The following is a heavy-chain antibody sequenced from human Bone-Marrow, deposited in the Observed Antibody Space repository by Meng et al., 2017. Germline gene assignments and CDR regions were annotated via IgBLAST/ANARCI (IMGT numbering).Heavy chain of an antibody. J-gene: IGHJ4*02. Sequence: SETLSLTCTVSGGSITTYYWSWIRQPPGKGLEWIGYMYYSGNTDYNPSLKSRVTISVDASKNQFSLKLSSVTAADTAVYYCARAKGSVQRSWGQGTLVTVSS. CDR3: ARAKGSVQRS. CDR2: MYYSGNT. V-gene: IGHV4-59*08. D-gene: IGHD5/OR15-5a*01. CDR1: GGSITTYY.